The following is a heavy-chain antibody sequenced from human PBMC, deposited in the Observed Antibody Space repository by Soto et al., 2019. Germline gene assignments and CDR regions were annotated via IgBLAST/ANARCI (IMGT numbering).Heavy chain of an antibody. CDR3: ARGRAIAAAGTLDAFDI. V-gene: IGHV3-30*04. Sequence: GGSLRLSCAASGFTFSSYAMHWVRQAPGKGLEWVAVISYDGSNKYYADSVKGRFTISRDNSKNTLYLQMNSLRAEDTAVYYCARGRAIAAAGTLDAFDIWGQGTMVTVSS. D-gene: IGHD6-13*01. J-gene: IGHJ3*02. CDR2: ISYDGSNK. CDR1: GFTFSSYA.